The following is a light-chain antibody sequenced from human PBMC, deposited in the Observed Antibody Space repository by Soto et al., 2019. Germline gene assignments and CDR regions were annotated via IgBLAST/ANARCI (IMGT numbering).Light chain of an antibody. Sequence: QSVLTQPASVAGSPGQSITISCTGTSSDVGGYNYVSWYQQHPGKAPKLMIYDVSNRPSGVSNRFSGSKSGNTASLTNSGLQAEDEAVYYCSSYTSSSTLEVFGTGIKLTVL. CDR3: SSYTSSSTLEV. V-gene: IGLV2-14*01. CDR1: SSDVGGYNY. J-gene: IGLJ1*01. CDR2: DVS.